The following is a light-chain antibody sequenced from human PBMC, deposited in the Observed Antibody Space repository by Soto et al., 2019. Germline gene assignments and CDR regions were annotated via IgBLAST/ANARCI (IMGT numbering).Light chain of an antibody. J-gene: IGKJ4*01. Sequence: EIVLTQSPGTLSLSPGERATLSCRASQSVSSSYLAWYQQKPGQAPRLFIYNASSRATGIPDRFSGGGSGTDFTLIISRLEPEDFAEYYCQHYVSSPSRLTFGGGTKVEIK. CDR1: QSVSSSY. CDR3: QHYVSSPSRLT. CDR2: NAS. V-gene: IGKV3-20*01.